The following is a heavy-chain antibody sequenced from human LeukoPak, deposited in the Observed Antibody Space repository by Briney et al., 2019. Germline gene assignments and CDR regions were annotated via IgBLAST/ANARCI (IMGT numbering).Heavy chain of an antibody. CDR3: AKLWGDYIWGSYRDDY. D-gene: IGHD3-16*02. V-gene: IGHV4-39*01. CDR1: GGSISSSSYY. J-gene: IGHJ4*02. CDR2: IYYSGNS. Sequence: TSETLSLTCNVSGGSISSSSYYWGWIRQPPGEGLAWIGSIYYSGNSYYNPSLKIRVSIYVDTSKNQFSLKLSSVTAAHTAVCYRAKLWGDYIWGSYRDDYWGQGTLVTVSS.